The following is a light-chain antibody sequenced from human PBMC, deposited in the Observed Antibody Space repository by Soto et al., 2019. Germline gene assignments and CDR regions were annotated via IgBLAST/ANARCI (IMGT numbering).Light chain of an antibody. J-gene: IGKJ1*01. CDR3: QQYKNWPWT. V-gene: IGKV1-12*01. CDR1: QDISRV. CDR2: AAS. Sequence: DIQMTQSPSTVSASVGDRVTITCRASQDISRVLGWYQQKPGNAPKILIFAASSLQSGVPSRFSGSRSGTDFTLTINSLQPEDFAVYYCQQYKNWPWTFGQGTKVDIK.